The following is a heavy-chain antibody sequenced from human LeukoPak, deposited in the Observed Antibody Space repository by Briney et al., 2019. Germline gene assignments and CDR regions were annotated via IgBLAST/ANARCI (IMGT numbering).Heavy chain of an antibody. J-gene: IGHJ4*02. CDR1: GGTFSSYA. D-gene: IGHD5-12*01. CDR2: IIPIFGTA. V-gene: IGHV1-69*06. CDR3: ARDDGRGYSGYDYFLDY. Sequence: SVKVSYKASGGTFSSYAISWVRQAPGQGLEWMGGIIPIFGTANYAQKFQGRVTITADKSTSTAYMELSSLGSEDTAVYYCARDDGRGYSGYDYFLDYWGQGTLVTVSS.